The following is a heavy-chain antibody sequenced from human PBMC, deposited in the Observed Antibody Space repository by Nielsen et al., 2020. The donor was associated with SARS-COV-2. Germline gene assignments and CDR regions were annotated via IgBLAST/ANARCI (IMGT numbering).Heavy chain of an antibody. J-gene: IGHJ6*02. CDR2: IYFSGRT. CDR3: ARESSGYDHYNYGMDV. Sequence: SETLSPTCTVSGGSISSGGYYWSWIRHHPGKGLEWIGYIYFSGRTCSNPSLKSRVTISVDTSKNQFSLSLRSVTAADTAVYYCARESSGYDHYNYGMDVWGQGTTVTVSS. V-gene: IGHV4-31*03. CDR1: GGSISSGGYY. D-gene: IGHD5-12*01.